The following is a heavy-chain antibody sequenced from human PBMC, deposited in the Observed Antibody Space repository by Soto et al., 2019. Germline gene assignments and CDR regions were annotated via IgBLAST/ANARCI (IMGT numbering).Heavy chain of an antibody. CDR3: ARDVGSSHGPGHPHYFDY. Sequence: SETLSLTCTVSGGSVSSGSYYWSWIRQPPGKGLEWIGYIYYSGSTNYNPSLKSRVTISVDTSKKQFSLKLSSVTAAETAVYYCARDVGSSHGPGHPHYFDYWGQGTLVTVSS. J-gene: IGHJ4*02. CDR1: GGSVSSGSYY. D-gene: IGHD2-2*01. CDR2: IYYSGST. V-gene: IGHV4-61*01.